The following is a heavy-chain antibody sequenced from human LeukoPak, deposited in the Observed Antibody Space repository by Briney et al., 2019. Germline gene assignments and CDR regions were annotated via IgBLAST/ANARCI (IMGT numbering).Heavy chain of an antibody. CDR3: ARDPKPDILTFGGPTGGYFDF. D-gene: IGHD3-16*01. V-gene: IGHV1-69*10. J-gene: IGHJ4*02. CDR2: TIPVFNIA. Sequence: ASVKVSCKASGGTFTNYAINWVRQAPGQGLEWMGRTIPVFNIANYAQKFQGKVTITADKSTSTAYKELINLTSEDTAVYYCARDPKPDILTFGGPTGGYFDFWGQGTLVTVSS. CDR1: GGTFTNYA.